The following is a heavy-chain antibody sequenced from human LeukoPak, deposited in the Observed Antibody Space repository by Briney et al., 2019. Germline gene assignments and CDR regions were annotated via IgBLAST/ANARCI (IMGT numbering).Heavy chain of an antibody. Sequence: SETLSLTCTVSGYSISSGYYWGWIRQPPGKGLEWIGSIYHSGSTYYNPSLKSRVTISVDTSKNQFSLELSSVTAADTAVYYCARVRYDYVWGSRAFDYWGQGTLVTVSS. J-gene: IGHJ4*02. CDR3: ARVRYDYVWGSRAFDY. D-gene: IGHD3-16*01. CDR1: GYSISSGYY. V-gene: IGHV4-38-2*02. CDR2: IYHSGST.